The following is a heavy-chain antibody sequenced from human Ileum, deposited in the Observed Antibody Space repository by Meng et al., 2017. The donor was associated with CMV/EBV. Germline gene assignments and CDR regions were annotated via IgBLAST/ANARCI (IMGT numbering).Heavy chain of an antibody. Sequence: ASVKVSCKTSGYPFTSYTVSWVRQAPGQGLEWMGWITPYNGNTNYAQSVQGRVTMTTDPSTRTAYMELRNLTSDDTAVYYCARLNGSNSGDWFDPWGQGTLVTVSS. CDR1: GYPFTSYT. D-gene: IGHD4-23*01. CDR3: ARLNGSNSGDWFDP. CDR2: ITPYNGNT. V-gene: IGHV1-18*01. J-gene: IGHJ5*02.